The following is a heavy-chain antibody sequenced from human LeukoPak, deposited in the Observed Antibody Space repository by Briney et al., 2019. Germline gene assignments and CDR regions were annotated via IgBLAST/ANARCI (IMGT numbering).Heavy chain of an antibody. CDR2: ISYDGRNK. D-gene: IGHD2-2*01. V-gene: IGHV3-30*18. CDR3: AKGPLRGTAAAIDY. J-gene: IGHJ4*02. CDR1: GFTFNNYG. Sequence: GGSLRLSCAASGFTFNNYGMHWVRQAPGKGLEWVAVISYDGRNKHYPDSVKGRFTISRDISTDTLWLQMDSLRTEDTAVYYCAKGPLRGTAAAIDYWGQGTPVTVSS.